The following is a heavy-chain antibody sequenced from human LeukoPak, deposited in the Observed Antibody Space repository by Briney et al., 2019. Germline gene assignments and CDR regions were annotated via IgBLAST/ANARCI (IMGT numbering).Heavy chain of an antibody. CDR2: IGYTGDST. D-gene: IGHD1-26*01. CDR3: ARDRSSGEWELGGY. Sequence: GGSLRLSCAASGFTFSSYAMNWVRQAPGKGLEWVSGIGYTGDSTFYADSVKGRFTVSRDSSKNTLYLQMNSLRDEDTAVYYCARDRSSGEWELGGYWGQGTLVTVSS. CDR1: GFTFSSYA. V-gene: IGHV3-23*01. J-gene: IGHJ4*02.